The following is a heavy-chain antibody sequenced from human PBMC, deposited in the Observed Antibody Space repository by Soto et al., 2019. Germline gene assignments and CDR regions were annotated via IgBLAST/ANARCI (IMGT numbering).Heavy chain of an antibody. D-gene: IGHD1-20*01. V-gene: IGHV3-23*01. Sequence: EVQLLDSGGGLVQPGESLRLPCAASGFTITSSAMSWVRQAPGKGLEWVSTTGISGRTTYYADSVKGRFTVSRDDSKNTLDLQMSSLRAEDTAVYYCATVHNTSRSFDYWGQGTPVTVSS. CDR3: ATVHNTSRSFDY. J-gene: IGHJ4*02. CDR2: TGISGRTT. CDR1: GFTITSSA.